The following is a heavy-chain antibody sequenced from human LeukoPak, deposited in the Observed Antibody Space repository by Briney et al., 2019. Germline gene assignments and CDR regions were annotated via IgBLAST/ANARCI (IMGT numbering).Heavy chain of an antibody. Sequence: SETLSLTCAVYGGSFSGYYWSWVRQPPGKGLEWIGEINHSGSTNYNPSLKSRVTISVDTSKNQFSLKLSSVTAADTAVYYCARVPRSHYYGSGRPFDYWGQGTLVTVSS. CDR2: INHSGST. V-gene: IGHV4-34*01. CDR3: ARVPRSHYYGSGRPFDY. D-gene: IGHD3-10*01. J-gene: IGHJ4*02. CDR1: GGSFSGYY.